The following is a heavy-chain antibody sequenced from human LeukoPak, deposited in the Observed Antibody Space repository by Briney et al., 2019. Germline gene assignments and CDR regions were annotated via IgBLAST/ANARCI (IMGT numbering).Heavy chain of an antibody. V-gene: IGHV1-69*13. CDR3: ASWRAAGINWFDP. CDR1: GYTFTSYY. Sequence: EASVKVSCKASGYTFTSYYMHWVRQAPGQGLEWMGGIIPIFGTANYAQKFQGRVTITADESTSTAYMELSSLRSEDTAVYYCASWRAAGINWFDPWGQGTLVTVSS. CDR2: IIPIFGTA. J-gene: IGHJ5*02. D-gene: IGHD6-13*01.